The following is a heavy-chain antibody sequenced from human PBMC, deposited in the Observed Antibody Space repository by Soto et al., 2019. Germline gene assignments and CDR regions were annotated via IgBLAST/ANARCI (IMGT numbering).Heavy chain of an antibody. J-gene: IGHJ6*02. CDR3: AARYSSGGSIYGDGVAV. V-gene: IGHV1-69*12. CDR2: IIPIFGTA. D-gene: IGHD6-19*01. CDR1: GGTFSSYA. Sequence: QVQLVQSGAEVKKPGSSVKVSCKASGGTFSSYAISWVRQAPGQGLEWMGGIIPIFGTADYAQKFQGRVTITADESTSKAYMELTRLRSEVTAVYYCAARYSSGGSIYGDGVAVWGQGTRVNVPS.